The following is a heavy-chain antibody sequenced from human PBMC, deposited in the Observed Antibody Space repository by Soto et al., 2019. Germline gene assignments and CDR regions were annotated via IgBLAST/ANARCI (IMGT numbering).Heavy chain of an antibody. Sequence: EVQLLESGGGLVQPGGSLRLSCAASGFTFSSYAMSWVRQAPGKGLERVSAISGSGGSTYYADSVKGRFTISRDNSKNTLYLQMNSLRAEDTAVYYCAKKGYYYDSSGYSTHICDYWGQVSLVTVSS. CDR2: ISGSGGST. D-gene: IGHD3-22*01. CDR1: GFTFSSYA. J-gene: IGHJ4*02. V-gene: IGHV3-23*01. CDR3: AKKGYYYDSSGYSTHICDY.